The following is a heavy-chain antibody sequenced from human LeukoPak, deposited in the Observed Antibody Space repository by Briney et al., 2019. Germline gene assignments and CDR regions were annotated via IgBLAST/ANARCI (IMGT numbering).Heavy chain of an antibody. D-gene: IGHD5-18*01. J-gene: IGHJ6*02. Sequence: SGGSLRLSCAASGFTFSSSGMPWVRQAPGKGLEWVAVISYDGSNIYHADSVKGRFTISRDNSKNTLYLQMHSLRPEDTAVYYCAKDPLYTYDDSRVSFGMDVWGQGTTVTVSS. V-gene: IGHV3-30*18. CDR1: GFTFSSSG. CDR2: ISYDGSNI. CDR3: AKDPLYTYDDSRVSFGMDV.